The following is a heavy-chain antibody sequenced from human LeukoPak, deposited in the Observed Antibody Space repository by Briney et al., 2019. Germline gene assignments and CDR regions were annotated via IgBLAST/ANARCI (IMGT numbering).Heavy chain of an antibody. CDR3: AKGSNNYPDNFDY. Sequence: PGGSLRLSCAASGFTFSSYGMTWVRQAPGKGLEWVSYISSSSTIYYADSVKGRFTISRDNAKKTLFLQMNSLRAEDTAVYYCAKGSNNYPDNFDYWGQGTLVTVSS. V-gene: IGHV3-48*01. J-gene: IGHJ4*02. CDR2: ISSSSTI. D-gene: IGHD1-1*01. CDR1: GFTFSSYG.